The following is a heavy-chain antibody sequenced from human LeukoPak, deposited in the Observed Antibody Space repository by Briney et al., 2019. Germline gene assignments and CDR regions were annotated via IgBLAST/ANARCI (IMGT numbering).Heavy chain of an antibody. V-gene: IGHV3-23*01. CDR1: GFTFSSYG. CDR3: AKGRGMGTFDM. D-gene: IGHD6-13*01. Sequence: GGSLRLSCAASGFTFSSYGMNWVRQPPGKGLEWVSAISGSGGDIYYADSVKGRFTISRDNSKNTLYLQMNSLRAEDTAVYYCAKGRGMGTFDMWGQGTMVTVSS. CDR2: ISGSGGDI. J-gene: IGHJ3*02.